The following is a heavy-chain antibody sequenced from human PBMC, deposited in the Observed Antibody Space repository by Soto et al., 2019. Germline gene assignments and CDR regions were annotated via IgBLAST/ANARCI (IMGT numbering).Heavy chain of an antibody. CDR1: GYTFSTSG. Sequence: QVQLVQSGAEVRKPGASVKVSCKASGYTFSTSGMSWLRQAPGQGLEWMGWISTYNGDTNDAPKFQDSVTMTSDTSTSTVSMVLRSLRSDDTAVYYCARAGAAPYYYSGMDVWGQGTRVTVSS. CDR3: ARAGAAPYYYSGMDV. D-gene: IGHD2-15*01. V-gene: IGHV1-18*01. CDR2: ISTYNGDT. J-gene: IGHJ6*02.